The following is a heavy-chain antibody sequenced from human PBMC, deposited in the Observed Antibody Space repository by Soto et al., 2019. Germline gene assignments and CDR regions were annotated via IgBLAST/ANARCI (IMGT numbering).Heavy chain of an antibody. CDR1: GYIFSDYY. V-gene: IGHV1-2*02. Sequence: QVQLVESGSEVKKPGASVKVSCKASGYIFSDYYIHWVRQAPGQGLEWMGWVNPKSGRTNFAHKFHGRVTMTVDPSTTTAYMELARLTSADMAIYFCARDPASAGDNRFHVWGQGTLVTVSS. J-gene: IGHJ5*02. CDR2: VNPKSGRT. D-gene: IGHD4-17*01. CDR3: ARDPASAGDNRFHV.